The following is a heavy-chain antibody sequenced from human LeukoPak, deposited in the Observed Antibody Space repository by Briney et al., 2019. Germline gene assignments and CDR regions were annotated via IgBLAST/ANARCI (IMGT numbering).Heavy chain of an antibody. V-gene: IGHV5-51*01. J-gene: IGHJ3*02. Sequence: GESPKTSCKGSGYSLTNHWIGWVRQMPGEGLQWMGIIYPDDSDIRYSPSFHGQVTISADKSIITAYLQWSSLKASDTAMYYCARHGRGSRSPNAFDIWGQGTMVTVSS. CDR2: IYPDDSDI. CDR3: ARHGRGSRSPNAFDI. CDR1: GYSLTNHW. D-gene: IGHD3-10*01.